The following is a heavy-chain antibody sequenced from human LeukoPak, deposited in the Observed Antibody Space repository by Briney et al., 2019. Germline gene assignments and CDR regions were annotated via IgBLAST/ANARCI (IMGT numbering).Heavy chain of an antibody. Sequence: PSQTLSLTCTVSGGSISSGGYYWSWIRQHPGKGLEWIGYIYYSGSTYYNPSLRSRVTISVDTSKNQFSLKLSSVTAADTAVYYCARDSIYGDYSHYFDYWGQGTLVTVSS. J-gene: IGHJ4*02. CDR3: ARDSIYGDYSHYFDY. V-gene: IGHV4-31*03. CDR2: IYYSGST. CDR1: GGSISSGGYY. D-gene: IGHD4-17*01.